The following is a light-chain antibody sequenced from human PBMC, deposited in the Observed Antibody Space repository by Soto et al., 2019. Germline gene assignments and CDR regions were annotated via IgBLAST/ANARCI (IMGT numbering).Light chain of an antibody. CDR2: KAS. Sequence: DIQMTQSPSTLSASVGDRVTITCRASQSINSWLAWYQQKPGKAPKVLIYKASSLESEVPSRFSGSESGTEFTLTISSLQPDDFSTYYCQQYNSYPYTFGQGTKLEIK. CDR1: QSINSW. CDR3: QQYNSYPYT. J-gene: IGKJ2*01. V-gene: IGKV1-5*03.